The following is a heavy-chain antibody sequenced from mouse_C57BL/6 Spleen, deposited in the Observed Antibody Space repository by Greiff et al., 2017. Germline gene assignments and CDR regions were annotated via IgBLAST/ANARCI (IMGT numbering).Heavy chain of an antibody. D-gene: IGHD2-5*01. CDR2: ISYSGST. CDR3: ARGSSNFHMDD. CDR1: GYSITSGYD. V-gene: IGHV3-1*01. Sequence: VQLQESGPGMVKPSQSLSLTCTVTGYSITSGYDWHWIRHFPGNKLEWMGYISYSGSTNYNPSLKSRISITHDPSKNHFYLKLNTVTTEDTATYYCARGSSNFHMDDWGQGTSVTVSS. J-gene: IGHJ4*01.